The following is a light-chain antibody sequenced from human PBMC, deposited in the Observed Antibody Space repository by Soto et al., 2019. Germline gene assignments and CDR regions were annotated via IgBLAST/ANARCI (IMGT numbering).Light chain of an antibody. J-gene: IGKJ1*01. CDR1: QTINSNY. Sequence: EIVLTQSPGTLSLSPGERATLSCRASQTINSNYLVWFQQKPGQAPRLLIYGASSRATGIPDRFSGSGSGTDFALTISSLEPEDFAVYYCQQCDRSPWTVGQGTKVDIK. CDR2: GAS. V-gene: IGKV3-20*01. CDR3: QQCDRSPWT.